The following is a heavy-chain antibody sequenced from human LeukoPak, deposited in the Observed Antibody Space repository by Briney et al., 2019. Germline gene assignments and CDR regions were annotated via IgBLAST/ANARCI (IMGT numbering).Heavy chain of an antibody. J-gene: IGHJ4*02. Sequence: GGSLRLPCAASGFTFSSSWMHWVRQGTGKGLVWVSRISTDGSVTNYADSVKGRFTISRDNTKNTLYLQMNSLGAEDTAVYYCAKEMGHSPHSSGTYWSDGGVGLDYWGQGTLVTVSS. CDR1: GFTFSSSW. CDR3: AKEMGHSPHSSGTYWSDGGVGLDY. D-gene: IGHD3-10*01. CDR2: ISTDGSVT. V-gene: IGHV3-74*01.